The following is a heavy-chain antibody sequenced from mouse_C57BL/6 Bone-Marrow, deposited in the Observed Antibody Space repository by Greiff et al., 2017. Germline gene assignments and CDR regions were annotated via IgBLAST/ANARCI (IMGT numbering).Heavy chain of an antibody. D-gene: IGHD3-2*02. J-gene: IGHJ2*01. V-gene: IGHV1-81*01. CDR3: AIGARDSSGYFDY. CDR2: IYPRSGNT. CDR1: GYTFTSYG. Sequence: QVHVKQSGAELARPGASVKLSCKASGYTFTSYGISWVKQRTGQGLEWIGEIYPRSGNTYYNEKFKGKATLTADKSSSTAYMELRSLTSEDSAVYFCAIGARDSSGYFDYWGQGTTLTVSS.